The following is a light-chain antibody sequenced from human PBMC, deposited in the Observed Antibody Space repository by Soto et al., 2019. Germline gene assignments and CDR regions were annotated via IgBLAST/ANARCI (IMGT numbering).Light chain of an antibody. CDR3: QTWGTGIRV. CDR2: INSDGSH. V-gene: IGLV4-69*01. J-gene: IGLJ1*01. Sequence: QLVLTQSPSASASLGASVKFICTLSSGHSSYAIAWHQQQPEKGPRYLMKINSDGSHSKGDGIPDRFSGSRSGAERYLTISSLQSEDEADYYCQTWGTGIRVFGTGTKVTVL. CDR1: SGHSSYA.